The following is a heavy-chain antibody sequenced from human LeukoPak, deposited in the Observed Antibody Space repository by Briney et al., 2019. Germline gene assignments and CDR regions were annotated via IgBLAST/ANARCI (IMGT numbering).Heavy chain of an antibody. D-gene: IGHD2-2*01. Sequence: PSETLSLTCTVSGSPVSSGSYYWSWIRQPPGKGLEWIRQIYLSGSTNYNPSLKSRVIISVVTSTDQFSLKLRYVTAADTAVSYCARDAIPSSYWYFDLWGRGNLVTVSS. J-gene: IGHJ2*01. V-gene: IGHV4-61*01. CDR1: GSPVSSGSYY. CDR2: IYLSGST. CDR3: ARDAIPSSYWYFDL.